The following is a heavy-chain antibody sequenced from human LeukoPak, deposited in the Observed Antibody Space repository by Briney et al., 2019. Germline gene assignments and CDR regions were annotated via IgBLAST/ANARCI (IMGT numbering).Heavy chain of an antibody. D-gene: IGHD3-3*01. CDR2: ISYDGSNK. Sequence: GRSLRLSCAASGFTFNSYAINWVRQAPGKGLAWVAFISYDGSNKYYADSVKGRFTISRDNSKNMLYLQMNSLRAEDTAVYYCARSSGPNSMTVFGVVTPKFDYWGQGTLVTVSS. V-gene: IGHV3-30-3*01. CDR3: ARSSGPNSMTVFGVVTPKFDY. J-gene: IGHJ4*02. CDR1: GFTFNSYA.